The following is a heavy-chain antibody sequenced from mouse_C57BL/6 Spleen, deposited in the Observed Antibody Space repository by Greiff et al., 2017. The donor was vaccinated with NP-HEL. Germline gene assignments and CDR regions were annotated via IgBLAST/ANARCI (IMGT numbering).Heavy chain of an antibody. Sequence: VKLQESGAELARPGASVKLSCKASGYTFTSYGISWVKQRTGQGLEWIGEIYPRSGNTYYNEKFKGKATLTADKSSSTAYMELRSLTSEDSAVYFCARTHSNSPYFDYWGQGTTLTVSS. CDR2: IYPRSGNT. CDR3: ARTHSNSPYFDY. D-gene: IGHD2-5*01. CDR1: GYTFTSYG. V-gene: IGHV1-81*01. J-gene: IGHJ2*01.